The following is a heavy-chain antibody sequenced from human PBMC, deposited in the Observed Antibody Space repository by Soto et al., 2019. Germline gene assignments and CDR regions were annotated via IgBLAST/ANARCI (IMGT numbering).Heavy chain of an antibody. CDR2: IYYSGST. CDR3: ARXRRGYSYGGFFPDAFDI. CDR1: GGSISSGDYY. Sequence: SETLSLTCTVSGGSISSGDYYWSWIRQPPGKGLEWIGYIYYSGSTYYNPSLKSRVTISVDTSKNQFSLKLSSVTAADTAVHYCARXRRGYSYGGFFPDAFDIWGQGTMVTVSS. D-gene: IGHD5-18*01. V-gene: IGHV4-30-4*01. J-gene: IGHJ3*02.